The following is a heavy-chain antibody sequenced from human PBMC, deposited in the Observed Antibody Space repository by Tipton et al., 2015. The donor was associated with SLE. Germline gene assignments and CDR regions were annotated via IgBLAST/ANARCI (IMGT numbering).Heavy chain of an antibody. D-gene: IGHD2-2*01. CDR3: ARVGYCSSPTCYSDSFDI. J-gene: IGHJ3*02. CDR2: IHYSGST. V-gene: IGHV4-59*01. Sequence: LRLSCTVTGGSIRNYYWSWIRQSPGRGLEWIGYIHYSGSTNYNPSLKSRVTISIDMSKNQFSLKLSSVTATDTAVYFCARVGYCSSPTCYSDSFDIWGQGTMVTVSS. CDR1: GGSIRNYY.